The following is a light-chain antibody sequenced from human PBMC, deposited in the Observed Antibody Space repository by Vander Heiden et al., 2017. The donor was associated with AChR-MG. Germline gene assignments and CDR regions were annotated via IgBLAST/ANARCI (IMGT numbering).Light chain of an antibody. CDR1: SSDVGGYNY. J-gene: IGLJ2*01. CDR2: DVS. V-gene: IGLV2-14*03. Sequence: QSALTQPASVSGSPGPSNTSSCTGTSSDVGGYNYVSWYQQHPGKAPKLMIYDVSNRPSGVSNRFSGSKSGNTASLTISGLQAEDEADYYCTSYTSSSTLVVFGGGTKLTGL. CDR3: TSYTSSSTLVV.